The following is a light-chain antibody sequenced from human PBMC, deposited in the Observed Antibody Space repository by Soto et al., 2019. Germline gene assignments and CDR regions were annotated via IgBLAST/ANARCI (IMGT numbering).Light chain of an antibody. CDR3: SSYAGSNNYV. J-gene: IGLJ1*01. CDR2: EVS. Sequence: QSALTQPPSASGSPGQSVTISCTGTSSDVGRYKYVSWYQQHPGKAPKVMIHEVSNRPSGVPDRFSGSKSGNTASLTVSGLQAEDEADYYCSSYAGSNNYVFGTGTKLTVL. V-gene: IGLV2-8*01. CDR1: SSDVGRYKY.